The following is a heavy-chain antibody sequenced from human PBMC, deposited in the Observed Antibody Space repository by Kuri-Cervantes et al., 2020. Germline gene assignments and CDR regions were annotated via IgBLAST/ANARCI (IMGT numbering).Heavy chain of an antibody. CDR1: GFTFDNYA. D-gene: IGHD6-19*01. CDR2: ISWNSGSI. CDR3: ARRGSGWSFDY. J-gene: IGHJ4*02. Sequence: SLKISCAASGFTFDNYAMHWVRQAPGKGLEWVSGISWNSGSIGYAASVKGRFTISRDTAKTSLYLQMNSLRAEDTAVYYCARRGSGWSFDYWGQGTLVTVSS. V-gene: IGHV3-9*01.